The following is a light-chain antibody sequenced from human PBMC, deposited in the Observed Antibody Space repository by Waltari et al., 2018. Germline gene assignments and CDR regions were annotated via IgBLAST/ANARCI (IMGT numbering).Light chain of an antibody. V-gene: IGKV1-39*01. CDR1: QSISSY. CDR2: AAS. CDR3: QQSYSTLT. Sequence: DIQMTQSPSSLSASVGDRVTITCLASQSISSYLNWYQQKPGKAPKLLIYAASSLQSGVPSRFSGSGSGTDFTLTISSLQPEDFATYYCQQSYSTLTFGPGTKVDIK. J-gene: IGKJ3*01.